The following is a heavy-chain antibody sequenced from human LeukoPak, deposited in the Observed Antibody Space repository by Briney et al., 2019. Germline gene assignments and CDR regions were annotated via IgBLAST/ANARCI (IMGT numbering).Heavy chain of an antibody. D-gene: IGHD6-19*01. V-gene: IGHV3-7*01. CDR3: ARDSAGFDH. CDR1: GFTFSRYW. Sequence: GGSLRLSCAASGFTFSRYWMSWVRQAPGKGLEWVANIKQDGSEKYYVDSVKGRFTISRDNAKNSLNLQMNSLRAEDTAVYYCARDSAGFDHWGQGTLVTVPS. CDR2: IKQDGSEK. J-gene: IGHJ5*02.